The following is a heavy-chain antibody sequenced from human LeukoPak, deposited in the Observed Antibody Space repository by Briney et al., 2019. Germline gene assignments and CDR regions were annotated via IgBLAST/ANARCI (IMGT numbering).Heavy chain of an antibody. D-gene: IGHD1-14*01. CDR2: ISYDGNNK. J-gene: IGHJ4*02. CDR3: TTNGGITWPPY. Sequence: WVAVISYDGNNKYYADSVKGRFTISRDNSNNTLYLQMNSLRTEDAAVYYCTTNGGITWPPYWGQGTLVTVSS. V-gene: IGHV3-30*07.